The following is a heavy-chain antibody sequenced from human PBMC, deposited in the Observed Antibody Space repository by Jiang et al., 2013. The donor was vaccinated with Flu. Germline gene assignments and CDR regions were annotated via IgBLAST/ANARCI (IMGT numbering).Heavy chain of an antibody. J-gene: IGHJ4*02. Sequence: QLVESGAEVKKPGSSVKVSCKASGGTFSSYAITWVRQAPGQGLEWMGGIIPMFGTSNYAQKFQGRVTLTADESTSTAYMQLSSLRSEDTAVYYCARGEVVVETAYYFDFWGQGTLVTVSS. CDR1: GGTFSSYA. D-gene: IGHD2-15*01. CDR3: ARGEVVVETAYYFDF. CDR2: IIPMFGTS. V-gene: IGHV1-69*01.